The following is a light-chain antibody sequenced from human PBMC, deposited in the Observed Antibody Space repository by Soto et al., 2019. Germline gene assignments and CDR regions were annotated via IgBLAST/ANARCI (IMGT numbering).Light chain of an antibody. V-gene: IGKV4-1*01. CDR2: WAS. CDR1: QSVLYSSNNKNY. CDR3: QQYYSTPPT. J-gene: IGKJ3*01. Sequence: DILMTQSPDALAVSLGERATINCKSSQSVLYSSNNKNYLAWYQQKPGQPPKLLIYWASTRESGVPDRFSGSGSGTDFPLTISSLQAEDVEVYYCQQYYSTPPTFGPGTKVDIK.